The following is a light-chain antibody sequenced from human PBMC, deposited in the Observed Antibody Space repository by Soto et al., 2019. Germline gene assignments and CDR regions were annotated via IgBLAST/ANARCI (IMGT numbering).Light chain of an antibody. V-gene: IGKV3-15*01. CDR3: QHYNDWRWT. CDR1: QSISSK. J-gene: IGKJ1*01. Sequence: EIVMTQSPATLSVSPREGATLSCRASQSISSKLAWYQQKPGQAPRLLIYGASTRATGVPARFSGSGSGTEFTLTISSLQSEDLAVYYCQHYNDWRWTFGQGTKVEIK. CDR2: GAS.